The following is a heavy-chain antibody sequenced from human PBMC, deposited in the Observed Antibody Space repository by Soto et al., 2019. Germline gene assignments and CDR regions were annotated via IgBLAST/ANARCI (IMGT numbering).Heavy chain of an antibody. CDR1: GFTFSSYW. J-gene: IGHJ5*02. V-gene: IGHV3-74*01. CDR3: ASLSAPVDL. Sequence: GGSLRLSCVASGFTFSSYWMHWLRQAPGRELVWVSEIDSDGNSRNYADSVKGRFTISRDNAKNTLYLQMNSLTAEDTAVYFCASLSAPVDLWGRGTLVTVSS. CDR2: IDSDGNSR.